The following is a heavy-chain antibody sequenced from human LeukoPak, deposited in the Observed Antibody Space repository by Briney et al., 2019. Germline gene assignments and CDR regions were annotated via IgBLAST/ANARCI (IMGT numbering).Heavy chain of an antibody. J-gene: IGHJ4*02. CDR3: TRGYYFDY. Sequence: PGGSLRLSCPASGFTFSSYGMHWVRQAPGKGLEWVAFIRYDGSNKYYADSVRGRFTISRDNSKNTLYLQMNSLRAEDTAVYYGTRGYYFDYWGQGTLVTVSS. CDR1: GFTFSSYG. D-gene: IGHD1-1*01. CDR2: IRYDGSNK. V-gene: IGHV3-30*02.